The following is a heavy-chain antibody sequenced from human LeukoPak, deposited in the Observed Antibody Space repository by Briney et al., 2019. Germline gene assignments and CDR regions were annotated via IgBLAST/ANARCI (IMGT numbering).Heavy chain of an antibody. V-gene: IGHV3-30*18. J-gene: IGHJ4*02. D-gene: IGHD1-20*01. CDR3: AKTGNYNWNGFDY. CDR1: RFTFSNYG. Sequence: GGSLRLSCAASRFTFSNYGMHWVRQAPGKGLEWVAIISYDGSNKYYADSVKGRFTISRDNSKNTLYLQMNSLRVEDSAVFYCAKTGNYNWNGFDYWGQGTLVTVSS. CDR2: ISYDGSNK.